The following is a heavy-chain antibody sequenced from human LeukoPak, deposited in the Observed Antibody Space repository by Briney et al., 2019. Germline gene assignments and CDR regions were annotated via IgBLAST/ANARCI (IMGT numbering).Heavy chain of an antibody. J-gene: IGHJ3*02. CDR1: GYTFTSYA. CDR3: ARGHKSAMVHLVGFSNSAFDI. D-gene: IGHD5-18*01. V-gene: IGHV7-4-1*02. CDR2: INTNTGNP. Sequence: ASVKVSCKASGYTFTSYAMNWVRQAPGQGLGWMGWINTNTGNPTYAQGFTGRFVFSLDTSVSTAYLHISSLKAEDTAVYYCARGHKSAMVHLVGFSNSAFDIWGQGTMVTVSS.